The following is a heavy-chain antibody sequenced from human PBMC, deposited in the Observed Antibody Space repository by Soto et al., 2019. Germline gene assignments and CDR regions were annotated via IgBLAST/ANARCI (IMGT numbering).Heavy chain of an antibody. D-gene: IGHD3-3*01. V-gene: IGHV3-33*01. CDR1: GVTFSSFG. Sequence: QVLVVESGGGVVQPGRSLRLSCAASGVTFSSFGMHLVRQAPGKGLEWVSLIWYDGSKKSYGDSVRGRFTISRDNSRNTVYLRMISLRADGTAVYYCARDASYYSLWSGYYPSRNGMDVWGQGTTVTVSS. CDR3: ARDASYYSLWSGYYPSRNGMDV. J-gene: IGHJ6*02. CDR2: IWYDGSKK.